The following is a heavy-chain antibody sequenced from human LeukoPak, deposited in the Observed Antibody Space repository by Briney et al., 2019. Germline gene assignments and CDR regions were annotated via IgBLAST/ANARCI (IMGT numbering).Heavy chain of an antibody. D-gene: IGHD3-16*01. CDR1: GFTFSDYY. CDR3: ASEVGGTHYYYGMDV. V-gene: IGHV3-11*05. Sequence: PGGSLRLSCAASGFTFSDYYMSWIRQAPGKGLEWASYISSSSSYTNYADSVKGRFTISRDNAKNSLYLQMNSLRAEDTAVYYCASEVGGTHYYYGMDVWGQGTTVTVSS. J-gene: IGHJ6*02. CDR2: ISSSSSYT.